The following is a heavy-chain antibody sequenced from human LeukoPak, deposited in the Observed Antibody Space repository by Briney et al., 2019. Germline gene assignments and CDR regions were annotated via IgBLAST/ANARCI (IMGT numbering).Heavy chain of an antibody. Sequence: GRSLRPSCEASGFTFSSYAMHWVRQAPGKGLEGVAVISYDGSNKYYAASVKGRFTISRDNSKNTLYLQMNSLRAEDTAVYYCARDGAYDFWSGQVYWGQGTLVTVSS. J-gene: IGHJ4*02. CDR2: ISYDGSNK. CDR3: ARDGAYDFWSGQVY. V-gene: IGHV3-30-3*01. CDR1: GFTFSSYA. D-gene: IGHD3-3*01.